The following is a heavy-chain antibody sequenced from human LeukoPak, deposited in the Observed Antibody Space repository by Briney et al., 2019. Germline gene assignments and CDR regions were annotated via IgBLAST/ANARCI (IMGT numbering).Heavy chain of an antibody. J-gene: IGHJ4*02. CDR3: AKDLKRGPPRDSGY. CDR2: ISYDGSNK. Sequence: GGPLRLSCAASGFTFSSYGMHWVRQAPGKGLEWVAVISYDGSNKYYVDSVKGRFTISRDNSKNTLYLQMNSLRAEDTAVYYCAKDLKRGPPRDSGYWGQGTLVTVSS. D-gene: IGHD6-19*01. V-gene: IGHV3-30*18. CDR1: GFTFSSYG.